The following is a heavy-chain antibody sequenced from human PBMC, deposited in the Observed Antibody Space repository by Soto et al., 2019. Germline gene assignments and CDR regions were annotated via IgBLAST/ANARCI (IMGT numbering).Heavy chain of an antibody. Sequence: GGSLRLSCVVSGSTIDDHAMHWVRQVPGKGLEWVSGIFWVGGGTGYADSVKGRFTISRDGAKNSLSLQMNSLRIEDTVVYYWGEYLSPGGLESWGQCTLVTVAS. D-gene: IGHD3-16*01. CDR1: GSTIDDHA. CDR3: GEYLSPGGLES. J-gene: IGHJ4*02. V-gene: IGHV3-9*01. CDR2: IFWVGGGT.